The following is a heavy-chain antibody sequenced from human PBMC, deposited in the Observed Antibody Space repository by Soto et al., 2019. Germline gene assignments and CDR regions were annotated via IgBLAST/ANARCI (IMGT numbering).Heavy chain of an antibody. CDR2: IYYSGST. CDR1: GGSISSGGYY. D-gene: IGHD4-17*01. CDR3: ARSPEATVTAVDF. J-gene: IGHJ4*02. Sequence: QVQLQESGPGLVKTSQTLSLTCTVSGGSISSGGYYWSWIRQRPGKGLEWIGYIYYSGSTYYNPSRKSRVTIAGDTSKNQSSLKLSSVTAADTAVYYCARSPEATVTAVDFWGLGTLVTVSS. V-gene: IGHV4-31*03.